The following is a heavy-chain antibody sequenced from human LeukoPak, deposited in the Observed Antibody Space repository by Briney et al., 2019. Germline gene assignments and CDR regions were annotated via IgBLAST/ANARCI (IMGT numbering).Heavy chain of an antibody. CDR1: GFTFSSYA. D-gene: IGHD1-26*01. CDR3: AKAGEWGEDDY. CDR2: ISGSGGST. V-gene: IGHV3-23*01. J-gene: IGHJ4*02. Sequence: GGSLRLSCAASGFTFSSYAMSWVRQAPGKGLEWVSAISGSGGSTYYADSVKGRFTISRDNSKNTLSLQMNSLRAEDTAIYYCAKAGEWGEDDYWGQGTLVTVSS.